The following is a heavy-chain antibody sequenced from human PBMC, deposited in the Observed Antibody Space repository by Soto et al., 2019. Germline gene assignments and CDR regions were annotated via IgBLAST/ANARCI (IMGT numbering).Heavy chain of an antibody. CDR3: ASRLDYGDYVPDY. D-gene: IGHD4-17*01. V-gene: IGHV3-30-3*01. J-gene: IGHJ4*02. Sequence: QVQLVESGGGVVQPGRSLRLSCAASGFTFSSYAMHWVRQAPGKGLEWVAVISYDGSNKYYADSVKGRFTISRDNSKNTRYLQMNSLRAEDTAVYYCASRLDYGDYVPDYWGQGTLVTVSS. CDR2: ISYDGSNK. CDR1: GFTFSSYA.